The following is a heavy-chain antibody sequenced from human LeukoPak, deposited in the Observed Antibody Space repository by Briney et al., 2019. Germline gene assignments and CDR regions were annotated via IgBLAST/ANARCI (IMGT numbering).Heavy chain of an antibody. CDR1: GFTFSSYW. Sequence: PGWSVRLSCQASGFTFSSYWMHWVRQAPWKGLVWVSRINSNWRSTNYADCVKGRLIISSDNAKNTLYLQMNSLRAEDTAVYYCARYGYGSGPDIDYWGQGTLVTVSS. V-gene: IGHV3-74*01. CDR2: INSNWRST. D-gene: IGHD3-10*01. J-gene: IGHJ4*02. CDR3: ARYGYGSGPDIDY.